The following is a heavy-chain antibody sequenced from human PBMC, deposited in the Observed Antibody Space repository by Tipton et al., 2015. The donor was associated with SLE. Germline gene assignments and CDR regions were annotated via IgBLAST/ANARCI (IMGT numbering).Heavy chain of an antibody. CDR2: INYCGTT. Sequence: LRLSCTVSGGSISTSSYYWAWIRQPPGKGLECIGNINYCGTTSYNPSLKSRVTMSVDTSQNQFSLTLRSVTAADTAIYYCARWNFVTMTGGFDIWGQGTMVTVSS. V-gene: IGHV4-39*07. D-gene: IGHD1-7*01. CDR3: ARWNFVTMTGGFDI. CDR1: GGSISTSSYY. J-gene: IGHJ3*02.